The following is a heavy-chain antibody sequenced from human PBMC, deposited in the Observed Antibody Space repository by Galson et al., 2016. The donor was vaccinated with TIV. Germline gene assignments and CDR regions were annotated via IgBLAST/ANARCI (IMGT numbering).Heavy chain of an antibody. J-gene: IGHJ4*02. CDR1: GFTLSSFS. CDR3: ARDPDPYVGAKPFDY. Sequence: SLRLSCAVSGFTLSSFSMNCVRQAQGNGLEWVASISSSVTYIYYTDSVTGRFSISRDNATNSLYLQMNSLSAEDMAVYYCARDPDPYVGAKPFDYWGQGTQVTVSS. D-gene: IGHD1-26*01. CDR2: ISSSVTYI. V-gene: IGHV3-21*01.